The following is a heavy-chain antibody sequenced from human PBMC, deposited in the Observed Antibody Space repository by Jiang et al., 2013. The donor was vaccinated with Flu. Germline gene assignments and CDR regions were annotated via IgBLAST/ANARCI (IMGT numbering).Heavy chain of an antibody. Sequence: EVKKPGSSVKVSCKASGGTFSSYAISWVRQAPGQGLEWMGGIIPIFGTANYAQKFQGRVTITADESTSTAYMELSSLRSEDTAVYYCARVPYCSSTSCYPAGYYYYMDVWGKGTTVTVSS. CDR2: IIPIFGTA. J-gene: IGHJ6*03. CDR1: GGTFSSYA. CDR3: ARVPYCSSTSCYPAGYYYYMDV. V-gene: IGHV1-69*01. D-gene: IGHD2-2*01.